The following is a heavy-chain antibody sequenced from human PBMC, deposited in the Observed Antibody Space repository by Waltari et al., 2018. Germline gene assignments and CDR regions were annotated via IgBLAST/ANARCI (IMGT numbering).Heavy chain of an antibody. D-gene: IGHD3-9*01. CDR1: GFSLTNYT. V-gene: IGHV3-48*01. Sequence: EERLVQSGGGLVQPGGSLRLSCEASGFSLTNYTINLVRHAPGKGLEWVAYISDTSRTTFYSDSVRGRFIISRNNAKNSLSLQMVSLRGEDTAVYYCAVARGNYDVLTGFPVDSWGQGTLVTVSS. J-gene: IGHJ5*01. CDR3: AVARGNYDVLTGFPVDS. CDR2: ISDTSRTT.